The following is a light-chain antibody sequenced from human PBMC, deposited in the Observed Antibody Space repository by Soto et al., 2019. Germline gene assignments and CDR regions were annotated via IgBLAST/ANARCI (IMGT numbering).Light chain of an antibody. V-gene: IGLV2-14*03. J-gene: IGLJ1*01. CDR3: RSYQNINTRDCV. CDR1: SGDIGSYNR. CDR2: DVT. Sequence: QSVLTQPASVRGSPGQSITISCTVTSGDIGSYNRVSWYQQHPGKSPKLIIYDVTDRILGVSNRFSGSKSGNTASLTISVLQAEYEAEYCSRSYQNINTRDCVFLPGTKVTAL.